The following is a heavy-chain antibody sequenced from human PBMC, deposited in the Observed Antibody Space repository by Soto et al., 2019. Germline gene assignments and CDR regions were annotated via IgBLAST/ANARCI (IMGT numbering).Heavy chain of an antibody. Sequence: ASVKVSCKTSGYTFTTYGVSWVRQAPGQGLEWMGWISPYNGNTNYVQRLQGRVTLTTDTSTNTAYMELRSLRSDDTALYYCAREDGYCSGGSCHSGGWLEPWGQGTLVTVSS. J-gene: IGHJ5*02. D-gene: IGHD2-15*01. CDR2: ISPYNGNT. CDR1: GYTFTTYG. CDR3: AREDGYCSGGSCHSGGWLEP. V-gene: IGHV1-18*01.